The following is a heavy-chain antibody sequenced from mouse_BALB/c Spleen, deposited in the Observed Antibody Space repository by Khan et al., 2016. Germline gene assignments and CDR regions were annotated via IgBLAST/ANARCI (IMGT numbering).Heavy chain of an antibody. CDR2: IYPGNVNT. Sequence: VQLQESGPELVKPGASVRISCKASGYTFTSYYIHWVKQRPGQGLEWIGWIYPGNVNTKYNEKFKGKATLTADKSSSTAYMQLSSLTSEDSAVYFCSRSYYRYDEGLAYWGQGTLVTVSA. D-gene: IGHD2-14*01. J-gene: IGHJ3*01. CDR1: GYTFTSYY. V-gene: IGHV1S56*01. CDR3: SRSYYRYDEGLAY.